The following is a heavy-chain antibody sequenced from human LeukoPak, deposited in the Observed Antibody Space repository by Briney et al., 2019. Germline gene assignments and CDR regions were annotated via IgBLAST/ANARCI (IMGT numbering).Heavy chain of an antibody. D-gene: IGHD2-2*01. CDR2: IIPIFGTA. CDR3: ARDHSTLWGTDSGWFDP. J-gene: IGHJ5*02. Sequence: GASVKVSCKASGYTFTGYGISWVRQAPGQGLEWMGGIIPIFGTANYAQKFQGRVTITADESTSTAYMELSSLRSEDTAVYYCARDHSTLWGTDSGWFDPWGQGTLVTVSS. V-gene: IGHV1-69*13. CDR1: GYTFTGYG.